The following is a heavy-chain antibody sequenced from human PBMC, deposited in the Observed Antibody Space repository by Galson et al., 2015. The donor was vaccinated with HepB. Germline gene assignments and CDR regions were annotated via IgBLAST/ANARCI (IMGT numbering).Heavy chain of an antibody. CDR1: GYTFSNYA. V-gene: IGHV1-18*04. CDR2: ISPYYGNT. D-gene: IGHD5-12*01. J-gene: IGHJ4*02. Sequence: SVKVSCKASGYTFSNYAITWVRQAPGQGLEWMGWISPYYGNTIYEQKFQGRLTMTTDTSSTTAYIELRSLGYDDTAVYYCATTGGATMEHAAYIGHWGQGPLVTVS. CDR3: ATTGGATMEHAAYIGH.